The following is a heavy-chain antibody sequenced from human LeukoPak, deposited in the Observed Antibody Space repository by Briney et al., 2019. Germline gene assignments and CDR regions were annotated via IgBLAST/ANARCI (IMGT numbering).Heavy chain of an antibody. CDR2: ISGYNGNT. CDR3: ARDANVALEPVPVRLNDYYGLDV. V-gene: IGHV1-18*01. D-gene: IGHD3-16*01. CDR1: GFTLSTYG. Sequence: GASVKVSCKASGFTLSTYGVSWVRQAPGQGLEWMGWISGYNGNTNYAESFQGRVTMTIDTSTSTAYMELRSLRADDTAIYYCARDANVALEPVPVRLNDYYGLDVWGQGTTVIVSS. J-gene: IGHJ6*02.